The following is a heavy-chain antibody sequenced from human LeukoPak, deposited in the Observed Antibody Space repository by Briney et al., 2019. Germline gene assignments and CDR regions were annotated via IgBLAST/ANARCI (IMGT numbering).Heavy chain of an antibody. D-gene: IGHD3-16*01. Sequence: GESLKIPCRGSGYTFRNLWIAWVRQTPEKGPEWMGIIYPARYSPSFHGQVTITADNSLSTAYLQWSSLKASDAAIYYLAKLDTRLTRSIWGRFDPWGQGTLVTVSS. CDR3: AKLDTRLTRSIWGRFDP. J-gene: IGHJ5*02. CDR1: GYTFRNLW. V-gene: IGHV5-51*01. CDR2: IYPA.